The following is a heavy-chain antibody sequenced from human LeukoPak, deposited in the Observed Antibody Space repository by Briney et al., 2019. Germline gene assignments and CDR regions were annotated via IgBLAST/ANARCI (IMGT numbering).Heavy chain of an antibody. CDR2: ISGSGGST. CDR3: AKRGQNYYDSSGSYYFDY. Sequence: GGSLRLSCAASGFTFSSYAMSWVRQDPGKGLEWVSAISGSGGSTYYADSVKGRFTIPRDNSKNTLYLQMNSLRAEDAAVYYCAKRGQNYYDSSGSYYFDYWGQGTLVTVSS. J-gene: IGHJ4*02. CDR1: GFTFSSYA. V-gene: IGHV3-23*01. D-gene: IGHD3-22*01.